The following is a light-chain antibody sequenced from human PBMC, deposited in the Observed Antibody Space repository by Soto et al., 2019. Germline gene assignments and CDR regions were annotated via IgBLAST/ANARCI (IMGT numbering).Light chain of an antibody. CDR3: QQYGNSPIT. V-gene: IGKV3-20*01. CDR2: GTS. J-gene: IGKJ5*01. Sequence: IVMTPSPGTLCLSPGVRATLSCRASERIYSAYLGWYQQKPGQAPRLLIYGTSSRATGIPDRFSGSGSGTDFTLTISRLEPEDFAVYYCQQYGNSPITLGQATRLEI. CDR1: ERIYSAY.